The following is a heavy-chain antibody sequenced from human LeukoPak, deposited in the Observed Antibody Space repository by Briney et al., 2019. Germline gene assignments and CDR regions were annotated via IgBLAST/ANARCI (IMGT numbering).Heavy chain of an antibody. J-gene: IGHJ5*02. CDR3: ARRSILHNYIRFDP. D-gene: IGHD4-11*01. Sequence: PSGTLSLTCTVSGGSISTYYWTWIRQPPGKGLGWVGHVYYSGSTNYYPSLKSRVTISVDTSKNHFSLKLTSVTAADTAVYYCARRSILHNYIRFDPWGQGTLVTVPS. CDR2: VYYSGST. CDR1: GGSISTYY. V-gene: IGHV4-59*08.